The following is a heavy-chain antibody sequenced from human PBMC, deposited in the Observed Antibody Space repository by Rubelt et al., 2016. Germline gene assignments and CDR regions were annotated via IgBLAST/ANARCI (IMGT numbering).Heavy chain of an antibody. Sequence: QLVESGGDLVKPGGCLRLSCAASGITFSNAWVSWVRQVPGKGLEWVGRIKSESDGGTTDYAAPVNGRFTISRDDSKSIAYRQVNSLKTEDTAGDYCTGRGQWLGLEYFQHWGQGTLVTVSS. D-gene: IGHD6-19*01. CDR3: TGRGQWLGLEYFQH. V-gene: IGHV3-15*01. CDR2: IKSESDGGTT. J-gene: IGHJ1*01. CDR1: GITFSNAW.